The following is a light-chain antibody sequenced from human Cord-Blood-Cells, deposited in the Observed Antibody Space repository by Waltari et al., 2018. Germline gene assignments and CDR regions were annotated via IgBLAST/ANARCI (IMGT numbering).Light chain of an antibody. CDR1: SSDVGGYNY. CDR3: CSYAGSYV. V-gene: IGLV2-11*01. J-gene: IGLJ1*01. CDR2: DVS. Sequence: QSALTQPRSVSGSPGQSVTISCTGTSSDVGGYNYVSGYQQHPGKAPKLMIYDVSKRPSGDPDRVSGSKAGNTSSLTISGLHAEDEADYYCCSYAGSYVFGTGTKVTVL.